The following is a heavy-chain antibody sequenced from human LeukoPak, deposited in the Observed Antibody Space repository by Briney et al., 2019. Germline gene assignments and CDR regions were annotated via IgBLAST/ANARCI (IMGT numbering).Heavy chain of an antibody. CDR1: GGSISSSSYY. D-gene: IGHD1-26*01. V-gene: IGHV4-39*01. Sequence: SETLSLTCTVSGGSISSSSYYWGWIRQPPGKGLEWIGSIYYSGSTYYNPSLKSRVTISVDTSKNQFSLKLSSVTAADTAVCYCARRLYRDDAFDIWGQGTMVTVSS. CDR2: IYYSGST. CDR3: ARRLYRDDAFDI. J-gene: IGHJ3*02.